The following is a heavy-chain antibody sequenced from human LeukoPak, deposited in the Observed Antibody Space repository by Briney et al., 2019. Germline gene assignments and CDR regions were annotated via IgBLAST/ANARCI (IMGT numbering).Heavy chain of an antibody. V-gene: IGHV3-30*18. CDR1: GLTFSSFG. J-gene: IGHJ4*02. D-gene: IGHD5-18*01. Sequence: GGSLRLSCAASGLTFSSFGMHWVRQAPGKGLEWLASISFDGSETYYGDSVKGRFTISRDNSKNTLFLQMNSLRADDTAVYLCAKDREGRGYNYGTYFDYWGRGTLVTVSS. CDR2: ISFDGSET. CDR3: AKDREGRGYNYGTYFDY.